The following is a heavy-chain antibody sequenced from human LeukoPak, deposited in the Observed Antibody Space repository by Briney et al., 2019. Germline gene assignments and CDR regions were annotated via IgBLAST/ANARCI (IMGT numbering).Heavy chain of an antibody. V-gene: IGHV3-23*01. D-gene: IGHD4-17*01. CDR3: ARRTTVPRDAFDI. J-gene: IGHJ3*02. CDR2: VAGSGGST. Sequence: GGSLRLSCAASGFTFSSFAMSWVRQAPGKGLEWVSAVAGSGGSTYYADSVKGRFTISRDNSKNMLYLQMNSLRAEDTAVYYCARRTTVPRDAFDIWGQGTMVTVSS. CDR1: GFTFSSFA.